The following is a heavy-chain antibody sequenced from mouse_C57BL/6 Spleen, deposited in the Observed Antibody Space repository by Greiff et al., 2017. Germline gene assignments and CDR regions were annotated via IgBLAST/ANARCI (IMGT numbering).Heavy chain of an antibody. CDR1: GYAFSSYW. D-gene: IGHD2-4*01. J-gene: IGHJ4*01. V-gene: IGHV1-80*01. CDR3: ARSGLYDYDGGYYYAMDY. CDR2: IYPGDGDT. Sequence: VMLVESGAELVKPGASVKISCKASGYAFSSYWMNWVKQRPGKGLEWIGQIYPGDGDTNYNGKFKGKATLTADKSSSTAYMQLSSLTSEDSAVYFCARSGLYDYDGGYYYAMDYWGQGTSVTVSS.